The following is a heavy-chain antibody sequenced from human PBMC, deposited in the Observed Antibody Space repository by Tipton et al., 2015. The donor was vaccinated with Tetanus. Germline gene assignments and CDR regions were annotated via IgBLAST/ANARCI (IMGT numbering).Heavy chain of an antibody. Sequence: SGFSFSNYGMHWVRQAPGKGLHWVTVISGDGLRTYYADSVRGRFTVSRDNAKDSLYLQMNSLRDEDTAVYFCACHRHSNWFDYWGQGTLVTVSS. CDR2: ISGDGLRT. V-gene: IGHV3-33*05. D-gene: IGHD6-13*01. CDR1: GFSFSNYG. J-gene: IGHJ4*02. CDR3: ACHRHSNWFDY.